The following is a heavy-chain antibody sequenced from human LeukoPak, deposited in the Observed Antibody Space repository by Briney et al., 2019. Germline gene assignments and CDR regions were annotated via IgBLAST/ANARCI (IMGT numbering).Heavy chain of an antibody. CDR3: ARGVRDDILTGYYHSSSGWTYFDY. Sequence: ASVKVSCKASGYTFAGYYMHWVRQAPGQGLEWMGWVNPNSGGTNYAQKFQGRVTMTRDTSISTAYMELSRLQSDDTAVYYCARGVRDDILTGYYHSSSGWTYFDYWGQGTLVTVSS. V-gene: IGHV1-2*02. J-gene: IGHJ4*02. CDR2: VNPNSGGT. D-gene: IGHD3-9*01. CDR1: GYTFAGYY.